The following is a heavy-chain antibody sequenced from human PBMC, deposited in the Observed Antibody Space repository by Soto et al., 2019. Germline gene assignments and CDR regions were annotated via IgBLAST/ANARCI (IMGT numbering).Heavy chain of an antibody. J-gene: IGHJ3*02. D-gene: IGHD2-2*01. CDR1: GFTFSSYW. V-gene: IGHV3-7*04. CDR3: ARACSSTSCYRAFDI. Sequence: GGSLRLSCAASGFTFSSYWMSWVRQAPGKGLEWVANIKQDGSEKYYGDSVKGRFTISRDNAKNSLYLQMNSLGAEDTAVYYCARACSSTSCYRAFDIWGQGTMVTVSS. CDR2: IKQDGSEK.